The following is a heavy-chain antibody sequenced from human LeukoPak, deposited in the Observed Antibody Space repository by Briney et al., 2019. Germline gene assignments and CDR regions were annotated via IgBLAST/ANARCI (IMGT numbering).Heavy chain of an antibody. CDR1: GFMFSRLG. D-gene: IGHD6-13*01. V-gene: IGHV3-33*01. CDR2: IWHDGSVE. CDR3: ARQGLDSSSWLYYFDY. J-gene: IGHJ4*02. Sequence: GGSLRLSCAASGFMFSRLGMQWVRQAPGEGLEWVAMIWHDGSVEEYADSVKGRFTISRDNSQNTLYLQMNSLRDDDTAVYYCARQGLDSSSWLYYFDYWGQGTLVTVSS.